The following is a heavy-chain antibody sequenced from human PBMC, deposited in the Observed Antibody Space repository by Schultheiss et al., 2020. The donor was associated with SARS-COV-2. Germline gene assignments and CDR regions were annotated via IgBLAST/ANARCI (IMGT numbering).Heavy chain of an antibody. CDR1: GFTFTKYD. V-gene: IGHV3-30*03. J-gene: IGHJ4*02. Sequence: GGSLRLSCAASGFTFTKYDIYWVRQAPGKGLEWVAVISYDGSNKYYADSVKGRFTISRDNSKNTLYLQMNSLRAEDTAVYYCATDRIAGATRPSDYWGQGTLVTVSS. CDR2: ISYDGSNK. CDR3: ATDRIAGATRPSDY. D-gene: IGHD1-26*01.